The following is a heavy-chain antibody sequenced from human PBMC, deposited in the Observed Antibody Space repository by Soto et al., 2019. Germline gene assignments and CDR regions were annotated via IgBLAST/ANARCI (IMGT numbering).Heavy chain of an antibody. V-gene: IGHV3-53*01. CDR1: GFTVSSNY. D-gene: IGHD5-12*01. Sequence: GGSLRLSCAASGFTVSSNYMSWVRQAPGKGLEWVSVIYSGGSTYYADSVKGRFTISRDNSKNTLYLQMNSLRAEDTAVYYCARGNSGYDYYYYYGMDVWGQGTTLTVSS. CDR3: ARGNSGYDYYYYYGMDV. CDR2: IYSGGST. J-gene: IGHJ6*02.